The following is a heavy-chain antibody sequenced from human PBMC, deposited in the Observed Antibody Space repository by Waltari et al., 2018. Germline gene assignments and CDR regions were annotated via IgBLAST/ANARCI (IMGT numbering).Heavy chain of an antibody. CDR3: ARGIAAAGATNWFDP. CDR2: IYYSGST. Sequence: QLQLQESGPGLVKPSETLSLTCTVSGGSISSSSYYWGWIRQPPGKGLEWIGSIYYSGSTYYNPSLKSRVTIAVDTAKNQFSLKLSSVTAADTAVYYCARGIAAAGATNWFDPWGQGTLVTVSS. V-gene: IGHV4-39*01. J-gene: IGHJ5*02. CDR1: GGSISSSSYY. D-gene: IGHD6-13*01.